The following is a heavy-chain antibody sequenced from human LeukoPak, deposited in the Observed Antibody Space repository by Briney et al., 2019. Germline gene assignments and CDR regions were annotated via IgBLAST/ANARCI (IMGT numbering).Heavy chain of an antibody. Sequence: SETLSLTCTVSNDSFISYYWSWIRQPPGKGLEWIGEINHSGSTNYNPSLKSRVTISVDTSKNQFSLKLSSVTAADTAVYYCARGWGAVAGFSDYWGQGTLVTVSS. J-gene: IGHJ4*02. CDR1: NDSFISYY. V-gene: IGHV4-34*01. CDR2: INHSGST. D-gene: IGHD6-19*01. CDR3: ARGWGAVAGFSDY.